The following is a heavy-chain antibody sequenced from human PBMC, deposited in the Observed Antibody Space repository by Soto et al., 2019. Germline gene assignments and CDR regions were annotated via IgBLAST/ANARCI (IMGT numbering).Heavy chain of an antibody. CDR3: ASRAPYCSGGSCYWGYFDY. CDR1: GFTVSSNY. CDR2: IYSGGST. D-gene: IGHD2-15*01. V-gene: IGHV3-53*01. Sequence: EVQLVESGGGLIQPGGSLRLSCAASGFTVSSNYMSWVRQAPGKGLEWVSVIYSGGSTYYADSVKGRFTISRDNSKNTLYLQMNSLRAEDTAVYYCASRAPYCSGGSCYWGYFDYWGQGTLVTVSS. J-gene: IGHJ4*02.